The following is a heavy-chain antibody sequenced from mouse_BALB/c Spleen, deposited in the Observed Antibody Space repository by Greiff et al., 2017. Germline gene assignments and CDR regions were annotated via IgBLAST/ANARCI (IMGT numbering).Heavy chain of an antibody. CDR2: ISSGSSTI. CDR1: GFTFSSFG. CDR3: ARSRYDGAMDY. Sequence: EVQLVESGGGLVQPGGSRKLSCAASGFTFSSFGMHWVRQAPEKGLEWVAYISSGSSTIYYADTVKGRFTISRDNPKNTLFLQMTSLRSEDTAMYYCARSRYDGAMDYWGQGTSVTVSS. V-gene: IGHV5-17*02. D-gene: IGHD2-14*01. J-gene: IGHJ4*01.